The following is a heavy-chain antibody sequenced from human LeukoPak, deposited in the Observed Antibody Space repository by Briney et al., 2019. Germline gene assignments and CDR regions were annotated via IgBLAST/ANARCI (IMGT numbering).Heavy chain of an antibody. CDR2: INPYSGDT. J-gene: IGHJ4*02. Sequence: GASVKVSCKASGYTFTGYDIHWVRQAPGQGLEWMGRINPYSGDTNFAQKFQGRVTMTRDTSITTAYMDLSSLTPDDTAVYFCARDQGSLTSSWYTGYWGQGTQVTVSS. CDR1: GYTFTGYD. CDR3: ARDQGSLTSSWYTGY. D-gene: IGHD6-13*01. V-gene: IGHV1-2*06.